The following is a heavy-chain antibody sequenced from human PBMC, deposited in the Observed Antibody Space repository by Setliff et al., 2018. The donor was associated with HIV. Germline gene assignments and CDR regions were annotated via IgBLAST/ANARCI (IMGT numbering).Heavy chain of an antibody. D-gene: IGHD3-16*01. V-gene: IGHV4-39*01. CDR1: GVSFSSSSYY. J-gene: IGHJ4*02. CDR3: ARHSRAGDIDY. CDR2: FYFSGST. Sequence: SETLSLTCTVSGVSFSSSSYYRGWIRQPPGKGLEWIGSFYFSGSTYYNPSLKSRVTISVDTSKNQFSLRLTSVTAADTAVYYCARHSRAGDIDYWGRGTLVTVSS.